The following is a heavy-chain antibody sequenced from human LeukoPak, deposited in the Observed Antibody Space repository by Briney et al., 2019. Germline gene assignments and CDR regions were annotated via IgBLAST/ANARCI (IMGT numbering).Heavy chain of an antibody. Sequence: GGSLRLSCAASGFTFSDYTINWVRQAPGKGLEWVSGLSGSGGTTYYADSVKGRFTISRDNSKNTLYLRMDSLRAEDTAVYFCARAMMVVANLWGIYDYWGQGTLVTVSS. D-gene: IGHD3-22*01. CDR2: LSGSGGTT. CDR3: ARAMMVVANLWGIYDY. V-gene: IGHV3-23*01. J-gene: IGHJ4*02. CDR1: GFTFSDYT.